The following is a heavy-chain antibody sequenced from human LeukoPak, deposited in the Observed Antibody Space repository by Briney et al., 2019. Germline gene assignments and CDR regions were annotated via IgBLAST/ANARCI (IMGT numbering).Heavy chain of an antibody. CDR2: LNCNSVNI. CDR3: AKGGGGTLIYYSYMDV. CDR1: GFTIDDYA. V-gene: IGHV3-9*03. D-gene: IGHD3-16*01. J-gene: IGHJ6*03. Sequence: PAGTLRLSCAASGFTIDDYAMHWVRQAPGKDLQGFIGLNCNSVNIEYADSVKGRFTITRDISKTSMYLQMNSLRAEDMTLYYCAKGGGGTLIYYSYMDVWGKGTTVTVSS.